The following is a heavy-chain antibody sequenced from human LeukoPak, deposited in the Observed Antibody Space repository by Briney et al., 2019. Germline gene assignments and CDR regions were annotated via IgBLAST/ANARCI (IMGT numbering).Heavy chain of an antibody. D-gene: IGHD2-2*01. Sequence: GGSLRLSCAASGFTFSSYSMNWVRQAPGKGLEWVSSISSSSSYIYYADSVEGRFTISRDNAKNSLYLQMDSLRAEDTAVYYCARDAYCSSTSCSSAYWGQGTLVTVSS. CDR1: GFTFSSYS. CDR3: ARDAYCSSTSCSSAY. J-gene: IGHJ4*02. CDR2: ISSSSSYI. V-gene: IGHV3-21*01.